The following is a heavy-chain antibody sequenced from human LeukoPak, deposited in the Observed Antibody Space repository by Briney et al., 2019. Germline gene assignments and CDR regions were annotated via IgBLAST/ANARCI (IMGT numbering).Heavy chain of an antibody. CDR3: ARVSVRYFDGLSL. V-gene: IGHV3-11*01. Sequence: GRSLRLSCAASGFPFSDSYMSWIRQAPGKGLEWVAYISTSGSTKNYADSLKGRFTISRDNVKNSLYLQINSLRVDDTAVYYCARVSVRYFDGLSLWGQGTLVIVSS. D-gene: IGHD3-9*01. J-gene: IGHJ4*02. CDR1: GFPFSDSY. CDR2: ISTSGSTK.